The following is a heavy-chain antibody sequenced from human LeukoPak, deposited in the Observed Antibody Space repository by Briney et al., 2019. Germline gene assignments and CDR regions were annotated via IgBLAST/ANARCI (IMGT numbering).Heavy chain of an antibody. Sequence: EASVKVSCKASGGTFSSYAISWVRQAPGQGLVWMGGIIPIFGTANYAQKFQGRVTITADESTSTAYMELSSLRSEDTAVYYCARDLGCSSTSCYISIGDAFDIWGQGTMVTVSS. CDR3: ARDLGCSSTSCYISIGDAFDI. J-gene: IGHJ3*02. D-gene: IGHD2-2*02. CDR1: GGTFSSYA. CDR2: IIPIFGTA. V-gene: IGHV1-69*13.